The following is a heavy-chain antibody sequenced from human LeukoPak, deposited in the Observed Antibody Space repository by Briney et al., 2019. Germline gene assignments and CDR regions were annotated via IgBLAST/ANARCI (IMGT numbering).Heavy chain of an antibody. J-gene: IGHJ3*02. Sequence: GGSLRLSCAASGFTFDDYAMHWARQAPGKGLEWVSGISWNSGSIGYADSVKGRFTISRDNAKNSLHLQMNSLRAEDTALYYCAKDRTAARSAFDIWGQGTMVTVSS. V-gene: IGHV3-9*01. CDR3: AKDRTAARSAFDI. CDR2: ISWNSGSI. CDR1: GFTFDDYA. D-gene: IGHD2-21*02.